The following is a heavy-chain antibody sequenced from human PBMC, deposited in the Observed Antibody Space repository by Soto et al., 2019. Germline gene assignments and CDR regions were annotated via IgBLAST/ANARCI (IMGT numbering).Heavy chain of an antibody. J-gene: IGHJ6*02. CDR3: ARGSEVLPYDFWSGYEDYYYGMDV. D-gene: IGHD3-3*01. Sequence: ASVKVSCKASGYTFTSYDINWVRQATGQGLEWMGWMNPNSGNTGYAQKFQGRVTMTRNTSISTAYMELSSLRSEDTAVYYCARGSEVLPYDFWSGYEDYYYGMDVWGQGTTVTVS. CDR1: GYTFTSYD. CDR2: MNPNSGNT. V-gene: IGHV1-8*01.